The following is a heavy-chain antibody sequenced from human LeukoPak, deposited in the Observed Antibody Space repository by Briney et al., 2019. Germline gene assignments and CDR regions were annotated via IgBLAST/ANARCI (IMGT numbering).Heavy chain of an antibody. V-gene: IGHV3-21*01. CDR3: ARDKVVAAKASDY. CDR1: GFTFSSYS. Sequence: PGGSLRLSCAASGFTFSSYSMNWVRQAPGKGLEWVSSISGSSSYIYYADSVKGRFTISRDNAKNSLYLQMNSLRAEDTAVYYCARDKVVAAKASDYWGQGTLVTVSS. J-gene: IGHJ4*02. D-gene: IGHD2-15*01. CDR2: ISGSSSYI.